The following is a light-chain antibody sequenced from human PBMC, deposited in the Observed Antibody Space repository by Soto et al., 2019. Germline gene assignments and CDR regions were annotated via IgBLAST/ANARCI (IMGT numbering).Light chain of an antibody. CDR1: QSISSY. J-gene: IGKJ1*01. Sequence: DIQMTQSPSSLSASVGDRVTITCRASQSISSYLNWYQQKPGKAPKLLIYAASSLQSGVPSRFSGSGSGTDFTLTISSLQPEDFATYYCQQRGTFGQGTKVDI. CDR2: AAS. CDR3: QQRGT. V-gene: IGKV1-39*01.